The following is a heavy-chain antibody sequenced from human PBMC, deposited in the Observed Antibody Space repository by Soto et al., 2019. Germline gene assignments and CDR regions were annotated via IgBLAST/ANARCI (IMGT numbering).Heavy chain of an antibody. Sequence: SETPSLTCTGSGGCFKRYHWWWFGERPGKGLEWIGYIYYSGSTNYNPSLKSRVTISVDTSKNHFSLKLSSVTAADTAVYYCARVCGGDCHNGMDVWGQGTTVTVSS. CDR1: GGCFKRYH. V-gene: IGHV4-59*12. J-gene: IGHJ6*02. D-gene: IGHD2-21*02. CDR3: ARVCGGDCHNGMDV. CDR2: IYYSGST.